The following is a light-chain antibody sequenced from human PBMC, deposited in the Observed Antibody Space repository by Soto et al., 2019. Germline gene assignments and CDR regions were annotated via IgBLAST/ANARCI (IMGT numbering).Light chain of an antibody. Sequence: EIVLTQSPGTLSLSPGERATLSCRASQRISNSYLAWYQQKPGQAPRLLLYDASSRATGIPDRVSGSGSGTDFNLTISRLEPEDFAVYYCQQDARPPFAFGQGNKVEIK. J-gene: IGKJ2*01. CDR3: QQDARPPFA. CDR2: DAS. CDR1: QRISNSY. V-gene: IGKV3-20*01.